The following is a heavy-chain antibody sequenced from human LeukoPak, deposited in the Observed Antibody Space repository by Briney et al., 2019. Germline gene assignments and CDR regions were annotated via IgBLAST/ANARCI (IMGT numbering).Heavy chain of an antibody. CDR2: ISAYNRKK. Sequence: ASVRVSCKASGYTFTSYGMTWVRQAPGHGLEWMGWISAYNRKKNYAQKLQGRVTMTTDTSTSTAYMELRSLRSDDAAVYYCARQVDIGMALPDYWGQGILVTVSS. CDR3: ARQVDIGMALPDY. V-gene: IGHV1-18*01. CDR1: GYTFTSYG. D-gene: IGHD5-18*01. J-gene: IGHJ4*02.